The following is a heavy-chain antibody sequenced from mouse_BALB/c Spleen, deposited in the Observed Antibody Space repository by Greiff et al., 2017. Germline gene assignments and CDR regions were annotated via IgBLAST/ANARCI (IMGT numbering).Heavy chain of an antibody. CDR2: ISTYYGDA. D-gene: IGHD1-1*01. CDR3: AKGAYYYGSSYYAMDY. CDR1: GYTFTDYA. V-gene: IGHV1S137*01. J-gene: IGHJ4*01. Sequence: QVQLKQSGAELVRPGVSVKISCKGSGYTFTDYAMHWVKQSHAKSLEWIGVISTYYGDASYNQKFKGKATMTVDKSSSTAYMELARLTSEDSAIYYCAKGAYYYGSSYYAMDYWGQGTSVTVSS.